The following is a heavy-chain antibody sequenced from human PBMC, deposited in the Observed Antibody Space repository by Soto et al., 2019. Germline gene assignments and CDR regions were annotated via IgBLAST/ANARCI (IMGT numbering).Heavy chain of an antibody. V-gene: IGHV1-69*12. D-gene: IGHD6-13*01. CDR1: GGTFSSYA. Sequence: QVQLVQSGAEVKKPGSSVKVSCKASGGTFSSYAISWVRQAPGQGLEWMGGIIPIFGTANYAQKFQGRVTITAAESTSTASMELSSLRSEDTAVYYCGRDGYSSTPPPHYYYYGMDVWGQGTTVTVSS. CDR3: GRDGYSSTPPPHYYYYGMDV. J-gene: IGHJ6*02. CDR2: IIPIFGTA.